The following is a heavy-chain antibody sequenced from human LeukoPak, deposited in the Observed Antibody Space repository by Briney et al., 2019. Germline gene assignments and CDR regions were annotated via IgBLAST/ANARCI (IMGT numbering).Heavy chain of an antibody. D-gene: IGHD3-10*01. CDR3: ARDQRSYGSGSYYGIDY. CDR2: ISAYNGNT. Sequence: ASVKVSCKASDYTFTSYGISWVRQAPGQGLEWMGWISAYNGNTNYAQKLQGRVTMTTDTSTSTAYMELRSLRSDDTAVYYCARDQRSYGSGSYYGIDYWGQGTLVTVSS. J-gene: IGHJ4*02. V-gene: IGHV1-18*01. CDR1: DYTFTSYG.